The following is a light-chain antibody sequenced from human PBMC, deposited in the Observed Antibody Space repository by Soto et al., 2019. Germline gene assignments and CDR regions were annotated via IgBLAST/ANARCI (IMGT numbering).Light chain of an antibody. CDR1: QTVSGSY. J-gene: IGKJ5*01. CDR3: QQYGSSLSIT. V-gene: IGKV3-20*01. Sequence: EIVWTQSPGTLSLSPGERGTLSCRASQTVSGSYVAWYQKQPGQAPRLLLYGASSRATGIPDRFSGSGSGTDFTLTISRLETEDFAVYYCQQYGSSLSITFGQGTRLEIK. CDR2: GAS.